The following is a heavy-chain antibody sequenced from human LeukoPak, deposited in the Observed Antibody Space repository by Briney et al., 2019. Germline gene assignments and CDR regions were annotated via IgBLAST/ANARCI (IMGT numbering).Heavy chain of an antibody. Sequence: SETLSLTCTVSGDFISSGGYYWSWIRQHPGKGLEWIGYIYHTWTTYYNPSPKSRVSLSVDTSKNQFSLKLSSVTAADTAVYYCARASTYFDNWGQGTLVAVSS. V-gene: IGHV4-31*03. J-gene: IGHJ4*02. CDR2: IYHTWTT. CDR3: ARASTYFDN. CDR1: GDFISSGGYY.